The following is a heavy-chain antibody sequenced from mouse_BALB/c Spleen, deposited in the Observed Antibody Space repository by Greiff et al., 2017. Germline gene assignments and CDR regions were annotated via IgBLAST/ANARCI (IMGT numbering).Heavy chain of an antibody. CDR2: IWSGGST. CDR3: ARELGRRGSYAMDY. V-gene: IGHV2-2*02. D-gene: IGHD4-1*01. CDR1: GFSLTSYG. Sequence: QVQLKESGPGLVQPSQSLSITCTVSGFSLTSYGVHWVRQSPGKGLEWLGVIWSGGSTDYNAAFISRLSISKDNSKSQVFFKMNSLQANDTAIYYCARELGRRGSYAMDYWGQGTSVTVSS. J-gene: IGHJ4*01.